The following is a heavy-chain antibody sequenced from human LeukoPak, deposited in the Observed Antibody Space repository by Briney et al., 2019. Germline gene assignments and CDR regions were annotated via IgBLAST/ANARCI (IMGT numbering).Heavy chain of an antibody. V-gene: IGHV3-30*02. CDR3: ARDTGYSSGFDY. Sequence: PGGSLRLSCAASGFTFSNYGMHWVRQAPGKGLEWVAFIRSDGGNTYCADSVKGRFTISRDNSKNTLYLQMNSLRAEDTAVYYCARDTGYSSGFDYWGQGTLVTVSS. D-gene: IGHD6-19*01. CDR1: GFTFSNYG. CDR2: IRSDGGNT. J-gene: IGHJ4*02.